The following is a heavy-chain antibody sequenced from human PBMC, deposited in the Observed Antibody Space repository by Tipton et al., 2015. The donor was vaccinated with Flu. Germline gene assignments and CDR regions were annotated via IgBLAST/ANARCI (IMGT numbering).Heavy chain of an antibody. Sequence: SLRLSCSVSGFTLTRYGMSWVRQAPGKGLEWVAVIDSGGKTYYADSVKGRVTISRDNSKNMLYLQMNRLRAEDTAVYYCARLSKWGQGTLVTVSS. J-gene: IGHJ4*02. V-gene: IGHV3-53*01. CDR1: GFTLTRYG. CDR2: IDSGGKT. CDR3: ARLSK.